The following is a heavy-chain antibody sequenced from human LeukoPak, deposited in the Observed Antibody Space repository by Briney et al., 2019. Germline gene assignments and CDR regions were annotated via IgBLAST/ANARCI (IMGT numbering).Heavy chain of an antibody. CDR1: GGIFSSYT. CDR3: ASATLRCSGGSCYEMDV. J-gene: IGHJ6*04. D-gene: IGHD2-15*01. V-gene: IGHV1-69*06. Sequence: EASVKVSCKASGGIFSSYTISWVRQAPGQGLEWMGGIIPLFGTPDYAQKFQDRLTITADKSTSTAYMELSSLRSEDTAVYYCASATLRCSGGSCYEMDVWGKGTTVTVSS. CDR2: IIPLFGTP.